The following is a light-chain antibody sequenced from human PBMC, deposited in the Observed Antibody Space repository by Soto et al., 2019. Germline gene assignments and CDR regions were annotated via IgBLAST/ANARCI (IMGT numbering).Light chain of an antibody. J-gene: IGKJ1*01. CDR2: GAS. Sequence: EIVMTQSPATLSVSPGERATLSCSASQSVSSNLAWYQQKPGQAPRLLIYGASTRATGIPGRFSGSGSGTEFTLTISSLQSEDFAVYYCQQYNNWPRTFGQRTKVEIK. CDR3: QQYNNWPRT. CDR1: QSVSSN. V-gene: IGKV3-15*01.